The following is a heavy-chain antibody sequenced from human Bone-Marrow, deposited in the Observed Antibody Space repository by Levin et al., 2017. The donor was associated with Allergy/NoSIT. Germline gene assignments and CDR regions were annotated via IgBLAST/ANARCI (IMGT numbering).Heavy chain of an antibody. CDR2: IHNSSRST. CDR1: GFTFSSYA. D-gene: IGHD3-10*01. V-gene: IGHV3-23*05. J-gene: IGHJ4*02. Sequence: GGSLRLSCAASGFTFSSYAMSWVRQAPGKGLEWVASIHNSSRSTHYADSVKGRFTISRDNSKNRLSLQMYSLRAEDTAVYYCAKDLLYFYGSGSYDFWGQGSLVTVSS. CDR3: AKDLLYFYGSGSYDF.